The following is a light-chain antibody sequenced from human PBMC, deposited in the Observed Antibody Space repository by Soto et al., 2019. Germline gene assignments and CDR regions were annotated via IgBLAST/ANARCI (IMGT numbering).Light chain of an antibody. CDR2: KAS. CDR3: QHYHSYSEA. V-gene: IGKV1-5*03. CDR1: QTISSW. Sequence: DIQMTQSPSTLSGSVGDRVSITCRASQTISSWLAWYQQKPGKAPKLLIYKASTLKSGVPSRFSGSGSGTEFTLTISSLQPDDFGTYYCQHYHSYSEAFXQGTKVDIK. J-gene: IGKJ1*01.